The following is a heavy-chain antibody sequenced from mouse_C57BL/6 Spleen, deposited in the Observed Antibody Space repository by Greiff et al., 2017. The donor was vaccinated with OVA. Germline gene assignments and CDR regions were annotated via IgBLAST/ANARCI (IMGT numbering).Heavy chain of an antibody. CDR2: ISDGGSYT. CDR3: AREGTGTDWYFDV. J-gene: IGHJ1*03. CDR1: GFTFSSYA. V-gene: IGHV5-4*01. Sequence: EVNLVESGGGLVKPGGSLKLSCAASGFTFSSYAMSWVRQTPEKRLEWVATISDGGSYTYYPDNVKGRFTISRDNAKNNLYLQMSHLKSEDTAMYYCAREGTGTDWYFDVWGTGTTVTVSS. D-gene: IGHD4-1*01.